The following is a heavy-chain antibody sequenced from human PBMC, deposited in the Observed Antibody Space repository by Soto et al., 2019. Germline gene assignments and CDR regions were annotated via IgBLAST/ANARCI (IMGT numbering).Heavy chain of an antibody. J-gene: IGHJ3*02. V-gene: IGHV3-33*01. D-gene: IGHD3-9*01. CDR1: GFTFSSYG. CDR2: IWYDGSNK. CDR3: ARHAPPFYYDILTGKDAFDI. Sequence: QVQLVESGGGVVQPGRSLRLSCAASGFTFSSYGMHWVRQAPGKGLEWVAVIWYDGSNKYYADSVKGRFTISRDNSKNTLYMQMNSLTAEETAVYYSARHAPPFYYDILTGKDAFDIWGQGTMVTVSS.